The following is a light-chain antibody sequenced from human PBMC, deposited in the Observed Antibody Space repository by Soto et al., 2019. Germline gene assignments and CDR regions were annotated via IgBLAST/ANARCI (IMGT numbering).Light chain of an antibody. CDR1: QTVAYTS. V-gene: IGKV3-20*01. J-gene: IGKJ1*01. Sequence: EIVLTQSPGILSLSPGARATLSCRASQTVAYTSLAWYQQRPGQAPRLLIFGTSTRATGPPDRFIGSGSGTAFTLTISRLEPEEFAVDYCQQYVTPPRPFGQGTKVE. CDR2: GTS. CDR3: QQYVTPPRP.